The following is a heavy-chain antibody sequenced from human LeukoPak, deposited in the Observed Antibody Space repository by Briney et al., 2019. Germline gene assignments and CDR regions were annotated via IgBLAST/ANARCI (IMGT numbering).Heavy chain of an antibody. CDR2: INTNTGNP. J-gene: IGHJ6*03. Sequence: ASVKVSCKASGYTFTSYAMNWVRQAPGQGLEWMGRINTNTGNPTYAQGFTGRFVFSLDTSVSTAYLQISSLKAEDTAVYYCARDQSSSWSDYYYMDVWGKGTTVTVSS. CDR3: ARDQSSSWSDYYYMDV. V-gene: IGHV7-4-1*02. CDR1: GYTFTSYA. D-gene: IGHD6-13*01.